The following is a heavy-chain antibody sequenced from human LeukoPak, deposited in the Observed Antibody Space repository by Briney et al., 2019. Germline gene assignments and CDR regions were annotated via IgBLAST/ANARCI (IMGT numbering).Heavy chain of an antibody. Sequence: SETLSLTCAVYGGSFSGYYWSWIRQPPGKGLEWIGEINHSGSTNYNPSLKSRVTISVDTSKNQFSLKLSSVTAADTAVYYCARGPSLDYWGQGALVTVSS. CDR2: INHSGST. CDR3: ARGPSLDY. V-gene: IGHV4-34*01. CDR1: GGSFSGYY. J-gene: IGHJ4*02.